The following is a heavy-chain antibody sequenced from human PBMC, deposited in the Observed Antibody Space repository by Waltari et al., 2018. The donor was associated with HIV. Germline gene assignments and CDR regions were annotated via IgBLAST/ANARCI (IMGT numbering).Heavy chain of an antibody. J-gene: IGHJ4*02. CDR1: GYIFTNYV. CDR3: ASVHYGESGMY. V-gene: IGHV1-3*01. CDR2: ISAGNGNT. D-gene: IGHD1-26*01. Sequence: QVQLVQSGAEVKKPGASVKVSCEASGYIFTNYVINWVRQAPGQRLEWMGWISAGNGNTKYSQKFQGRVTITRDTSASTAYIELSSLRSEDTAVYYCASVHYGESGMYWGQGTLVTVSS.